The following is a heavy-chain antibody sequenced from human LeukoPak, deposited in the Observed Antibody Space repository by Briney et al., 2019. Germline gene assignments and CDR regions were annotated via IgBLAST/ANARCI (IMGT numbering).Heavy chain of an antibody. CDR1: GFTFSNAR. V-gene: IGHV3-15*01. CDR3: STGGMLTGYSFGS. D-gene: IGHD5-12*01. Sequence: GGSLRLSCAASGFTFSNARMTWVRQAPGKGLEWIGRIKEKGGGETTDYAAPLKGRFTISRDDSKSMLYLQMNSLEAEDTAVYYCSTGGMLTGYSFGSWGQGTLVTVSS. J-gene: IGHJ5*02. CDR2: IKEKGGGETT.